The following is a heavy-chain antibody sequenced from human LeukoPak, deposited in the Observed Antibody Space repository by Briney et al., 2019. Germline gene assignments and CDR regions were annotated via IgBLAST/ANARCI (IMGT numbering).Heavy chain of an antibody. CDR2: ISDNGDLS. CDR1: GFTFSSYS. V-gene: IGHV3-23*01. CDR3: VTPPPNFRYCVDGLCRLFDY. J-gene: IGHJ4*02. D-gene: IGHD2-15*01. Sequence: GGSLRLSCVASGFTFSSYSLSWVRQSPGKGLEWVSGISDNGDLSYYADSVKGRFTISRDNSNNTLYLQMNSLRAEDTALYYCVTPPPNFRYCVDGLCRLFDYWGRGTQVTVSS.